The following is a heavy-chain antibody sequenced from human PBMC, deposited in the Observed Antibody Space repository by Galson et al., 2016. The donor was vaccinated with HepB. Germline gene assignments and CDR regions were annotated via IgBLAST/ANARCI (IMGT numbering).Heavy chain of an antibody. CDR3: ARSGNDWSVDY. Sequence: SVKVSCKASGYTFTTYGIQWVRQAPGQRLEWIGWYNAGNGDPRYSQNFQGRVTFTRDTSASTAYMELRSLRSEDTAVYFCARSGNDWSVDYGGQGTLASVSS. V-gene: IGHV1-3*01. D-gene: IGHD2-21*01. CDR1: GYTFTTYG. CDR2: YNAGNGDP. J-gene: IGHJ4*02.